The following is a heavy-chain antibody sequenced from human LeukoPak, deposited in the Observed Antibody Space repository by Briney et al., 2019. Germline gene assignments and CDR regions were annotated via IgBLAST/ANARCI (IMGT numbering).Heavy chain of an antibody. D-gene: IGHD4-23*01. CDR2: ISGNSNNI. J-gene: IGHJ4*02. Sequence: PGGSLRLSCAASGFTFDDFAMHWVRQVPGKGLEWVSSISGNSNNIAYAASVKGRFTISRDNAENSLYLQMNSLRTEDTAMYFCAKDMAGGDYSGNWLMAYWGQGTLVTVSS. CDR3: AKDMAGGDYSGNWLMAY. CDR1: GFTFDDFA. V-gene: IGHV3-9*01.